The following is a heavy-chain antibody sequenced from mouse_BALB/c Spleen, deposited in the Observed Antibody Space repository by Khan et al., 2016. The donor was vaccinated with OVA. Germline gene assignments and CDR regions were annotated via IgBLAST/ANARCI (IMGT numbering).Heavy chain of an antibody. Sequence: EVKLQESGPGLVKPSQSLSLTCTVTGYSITSDYAWNWIRQFPGNNLEWMGYISYSGSTNYNPSLKSRISITRDTSKNQFFLQLNSVTTEDTATYYCARDGSRYNYAMDYWGQGTSVTVSS. V-gene: IGHV3-2*02. D-gene: IGHD2-3*01. J-gene: IGHJ4*01. CDR2: ISYSGST. CDR3: ARDGSRYNYAMDY. CDR1: GYSITSDYA.